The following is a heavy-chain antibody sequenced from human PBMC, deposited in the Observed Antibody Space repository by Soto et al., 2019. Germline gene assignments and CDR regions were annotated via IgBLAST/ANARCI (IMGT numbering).Heavy chain of an antibody. CDR2: IIPIHGTT. CDR1: GGSLTSYP. D-gene: IGHD3-16*01. V-gene: IGHV1-69*01. Sequence: QMEQSGAVVRKPGSSVKVSCKPSGGSLTSYPMAWVRQAPGQGFEWMGGIIPIHGTTEYAQKFQGRVTITADESTNRATLELTGLTSEDTAVYYCARGWGLVSWGQGTLVTVSS. CDR3: ARGWGLVS. J-gene: IGHJ4*02.